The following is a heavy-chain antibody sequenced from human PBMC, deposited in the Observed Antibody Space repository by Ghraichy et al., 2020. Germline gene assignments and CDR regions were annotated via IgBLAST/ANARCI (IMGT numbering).Heavy chain of an antibody. CDR1: GFTFSSYS. V-gene: IGHV3-21*01. CDR3: ARVSFEYYYDTSGPYDAFGI. J-gene: IGHJ3*02. Sequence: GSLRLSCAVSGFTFSSYSMNWVRQAPGKGLEWVSSISSSSSYIYYADSVKGRFTISRDNAKNSLYLQMNSLRAEDTAVYYCARVSFEYYYDTSGPYDAFGIWGQGTMVTVSS. D-gene: IGHD3-22*01. CDR2: ISSSSSYI.